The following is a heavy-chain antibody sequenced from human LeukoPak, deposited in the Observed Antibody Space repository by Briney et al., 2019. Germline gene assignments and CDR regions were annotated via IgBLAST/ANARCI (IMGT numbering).Heavy chain of an antibody. J-gene: IGHJ6*03. CDR3: AFSPGIAVAGRDYYYYYMDV. V-gene: IGHV1-18*01. Sequence: GASVKVSCKASGYTFTSYGISWVRQAPGQGLEWMGWISAYNGNTNYAQKLQGRVTMTTDTSTSTAYMELRSLRSDDTAVYYCAFSPGIAVAGRDYYYYYMDVWGKGTTVTVSS. D-gene: IGHD6-19*01. CDR2: ISAYNGNT. CDR1: GYTFTSYG.